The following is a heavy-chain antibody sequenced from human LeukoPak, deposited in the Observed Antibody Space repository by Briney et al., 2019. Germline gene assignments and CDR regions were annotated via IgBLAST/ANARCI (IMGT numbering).Heavy chain of an antibody. Sequence: PSETLSLTCTVSGGSISPYYWSWIRQPPGKGLEWIGYIYYSGSTNYNPSLKSRVTISVDTSKNQFSLKLSTVTAADTAVYYCARAFYPGYYSYMAVWGKGTTVTVSS. V-gene: IGHV4-59*01. D-gene: IGHD3-3*02. CDR2: IYYSGST. J-gene: IGHJ6*03. CDR3: ARAFYPGYYSYMAV. CDR1: GGSISPYY.